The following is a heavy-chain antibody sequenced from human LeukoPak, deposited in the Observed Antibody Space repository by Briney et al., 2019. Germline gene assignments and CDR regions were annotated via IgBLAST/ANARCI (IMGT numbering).Heavy chain of an antibody. D-gene: IGHD3-22*01. Sequence: QTGGSLRLSCAASGFTFSSYWMNWARQAPGKGLEWVANIKQDGSEKYYVDSVKGRFTISRDNAKNSLYLQMKSLRAEDTAVYYCARGYSSGPFGYWGQGTLATVSS. V-gene: IGHV3-7*01. CDR3: ARGYSSGPFGY. J-gene: IGHJ4*02. CDR1: GFTFSSYW. CDR2: IKQDGSEK.